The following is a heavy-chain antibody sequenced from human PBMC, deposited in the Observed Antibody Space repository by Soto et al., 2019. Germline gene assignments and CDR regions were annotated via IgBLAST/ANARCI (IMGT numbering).Heavy chain of an antibody. D-gene: IGHD3-22*01. CDR2: INPSGGST. Sequence: ASVKVSCKASGYTFTSYYMHWVRQAPGQGLEWMGIINPSGGSTSYAQKFQGRVTMTRDTSTSTVYMELSSLRSEDTAVYYCASAIPYYYDSSGYWSFDYWGQGTLVTVSS. J-gene: IGHJ4*02. V-gene: IGHV1-46*01. CDR3: ASAIPYYYDSSGYWSFDY. CDR1: GYTFTSYY.